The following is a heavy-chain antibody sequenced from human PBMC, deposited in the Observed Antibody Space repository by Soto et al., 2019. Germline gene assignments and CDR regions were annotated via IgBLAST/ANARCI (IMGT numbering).Heavy chain of an antibody. V-gene: IGHV4-59*12. CDR1: GGSLSSYY. Sequence: SETLSLTCVVSGGSLSSYYWSWIRQPPGKGLEWIGYIYYSGSTNYNPSLKSRVTISVDTSKNQFSLKLSSVTAADTAVYYCARGEYSSSWALGMDVWGQGTTVTVSS. CDR3: ARGEYSSSWALGMDV. D-gene: IGHD6-13*01. CDR2: IYYSGST. J-gene: IGHJ6*02.